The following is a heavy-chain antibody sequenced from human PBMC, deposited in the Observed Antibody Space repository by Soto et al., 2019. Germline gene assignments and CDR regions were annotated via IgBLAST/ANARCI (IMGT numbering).Heavy chain of an antibody. V-gene: IGHV1-18*04. CDR1: GYSFTSYG. J-gene: IGHJ4*02. D-gene: IGHD1-7*01. Sequence: AAVKVSCKASGYSFTSYGFNWVRQAPGQGLEWMGWISANSGNTNYAQNLQGRVTMTTDTSTSTAYMELRSLTSDDTAVYYCARASASNWNYVSSSSWGQGTLVTVSS. CDR3: ARASASNWNYVSSSS. CDR2: ISANSGNT.